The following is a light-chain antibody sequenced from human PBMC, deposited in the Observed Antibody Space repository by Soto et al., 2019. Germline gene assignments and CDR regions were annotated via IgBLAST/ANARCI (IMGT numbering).Light chain of an antibody. J-gene: IGLJ2*01. V-gene: IGLV1-40*01. CDR1: SSNIVAGFD. CDR2: GNT. CDR3: QSYDSSLSGVV. Sequence: QSVLTQPPSVSGAPGQRVTISCTGSSSNIVAGFDVHWYQQLPGTAPKLLIYGNTNRPSGVPDRFSGSKSDTSASLAITGLQAEDEADYYCQSYDSSLSGVVFGGGTKVTVL.